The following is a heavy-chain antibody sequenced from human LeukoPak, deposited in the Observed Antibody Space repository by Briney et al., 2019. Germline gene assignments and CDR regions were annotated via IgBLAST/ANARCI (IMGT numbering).Heavy chain of an antibody. D-gene: IGHD6-19*01. CDR3: AREKVHRVPPTYNRAVGRRGAFDY. Sequence: PSETLSPTCAVYGGSFSDYYWSWVRQPPGKGSEWIGEINHIGSTNYNPSLKSRVTISVYTSKNQCSLNLSSVAAADTAVYYCAREKVHRVPPTYNRAVGRRGAFDYWGQGTLVTVSS. CDR1: GGSFSDYY. CDR2: INHIGST. V-gene: IGHV4-34*01. J-gene: IGHJ4*02.